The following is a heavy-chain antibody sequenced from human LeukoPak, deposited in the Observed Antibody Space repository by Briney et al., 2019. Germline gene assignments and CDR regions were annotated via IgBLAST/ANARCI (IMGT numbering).Heavy chain of an antibody. D-gene: IGHD5-24*01. CDR1: GGSISSYY. J-gene: IGHJ4*02. CDR3: ARDPNRSEMATANFDY. Sequence: SETLSLTCTVSGGSISSYYWSWIRQPAGKGLEWIGRFYISGSTNYNPSLKSRVTMSVDTSKNQFSLRLNSVTAADTAVYYCARDPNRSEMATANFDYWGQGTLVTVSS. V-gene: IGHV4-4*07. CDR2: FYISGST.